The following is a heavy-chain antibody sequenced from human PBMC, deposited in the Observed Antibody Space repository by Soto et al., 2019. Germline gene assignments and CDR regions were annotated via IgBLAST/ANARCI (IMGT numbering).Heavy chain of an antibody. Sequence: QVPLQESGPGLVKPSETLSLSCTVSGGSISNYYWSWFRQTPGKGLEWIGYVHDSWGSNYNPSLRSRVAISRDSSKSQFSLKLTFVTATDTSVYYFACQGFGALHGLVAVWGQGPTVNVSS. CDR2: VHDSWGS. V-gene: IGHV4-59*08. D-gene: IGHD3-10*01. CDR3: ACQGFGALHGLVAV. CDR1: GGSISNYY. J-gene: IGHJ6*02.